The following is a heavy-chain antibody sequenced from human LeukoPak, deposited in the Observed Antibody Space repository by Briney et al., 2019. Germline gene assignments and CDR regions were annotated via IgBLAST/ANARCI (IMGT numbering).Heavy chain of an antibody. CDR1: GGSISSSSYY. D-gene: IGHD1-14*01. CDR2: IYYSGST. Sequence: SETLSLTCTVSGGSISSSSYYWGWIRQPPGKGLEWIGSIYYSGSTYYNPYLKSRVTISVDTSKNQFSLKLSSVTAADTAVYYCARETQDHGIDYWGQGTLVTVSS. CDR3: ARETQDHGIDY. J-gene: IGHJ4*02. V-gene: IGHV4-39*07.